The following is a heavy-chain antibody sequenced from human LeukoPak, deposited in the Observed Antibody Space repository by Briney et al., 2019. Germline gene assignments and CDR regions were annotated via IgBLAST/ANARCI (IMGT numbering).Heavy chain of an antibody. CDR3: ARDHDGSGENYFDY. Sequence: SETLSLTCTVSGGSISSYYWSWIRQPPGKGLEWIGYIYYSGSTNHNPSLKSRVTISVDTSKNQFSLKLSSVTAADTAVYYCARDHDGSGENYFDYWGQGTLVTVSS. D-gene: IGHD3-10*01. V-gene: IGHV4-59*12. CDR1: GGSISSYY. J-gene: IGHJ4*02. CDR2: IYYSGST.